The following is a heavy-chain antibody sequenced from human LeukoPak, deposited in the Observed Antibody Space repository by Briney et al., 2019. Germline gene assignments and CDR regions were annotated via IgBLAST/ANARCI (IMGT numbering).Heavy chain of an antibody. J-gene: IGHJ4*02. CDR2: IIPILGTA. D-gene: IGHD5-24*01. Sequence: GASVRVSCKASGGTFSSYAISWVRQAPGQGLEWMGGIIPILGTANYAQKFQGRVTITTDESTSTAYMELSSLRSEDTAVYYCARDVGDGYNWGPLEGWGQGTLVTVSS. CDR3: ARDVGDGYNWGPLEG. V-gene: IGHV1-69*05. CDR1: GGTFSSYA.